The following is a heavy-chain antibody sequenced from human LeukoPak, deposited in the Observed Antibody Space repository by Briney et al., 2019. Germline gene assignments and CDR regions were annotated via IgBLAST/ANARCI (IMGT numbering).Heavy chain of an antibody. Sequence: SETLSLTCTVSGGSISSSGYYWGWIRQPPGKGLEWIASIYYSGSTYYNPSLKSRVTISVDTSKNQLSLKLSSLTAADTAVYYCAREGSSSSAGYFDYWGQGTLVTVSS. D-gene: IGHD6-6*01. J-gene: IGHJ4*02. V-gene: IGHV4-39*02. CDR3: AREGSSSSAGYFDY. CDR2: IYYSGST. CDR1: GGSISSSGYY.